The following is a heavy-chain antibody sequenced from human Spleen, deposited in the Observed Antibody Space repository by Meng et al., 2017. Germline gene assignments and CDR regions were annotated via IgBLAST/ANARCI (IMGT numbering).Heavy chain of an antibody. V-gene: IGHV4-34*01. CDR1: GGSFSDYY. J-gene: IGHJ4*02. D-gene: IGHD1-14*01. CDR2: INHRGNT. CDR3: ARTKDPDYSRTRYFDY. Sequence: QGQLQTWGEGLLKPSETLSLTCVVSGGSFSDYYWSWTRQPPVKGLEWIGEINHRGNTNYNSFLESRVTISVDTSQNSLSLKLSSVTAADSAIYYCARTKDPDYSRTRYFDYWGQGTLVTVPS.